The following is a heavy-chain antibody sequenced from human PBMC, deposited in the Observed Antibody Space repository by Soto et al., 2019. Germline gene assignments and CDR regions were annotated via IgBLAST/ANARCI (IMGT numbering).Heavy chain of an antibody. CDR3: ARGRLWGVIDAFDI. CDR1: GYTFTVYY. D-gene: IGHD3-10*01. Sequence: ASVNVSCKASGYTFTVYYMHWVRQAPGQGLEWMGWINPNSGGTNYAQKFQGRVTMTRDTSISTAYMELSRLRSDDTAVYYCARGRLWGVIDAFDIWGQGTMVTVSS. J-gene: IGHJ3*02. V-gene: IGHV1-2*02. CDR2: INPNSGGT.